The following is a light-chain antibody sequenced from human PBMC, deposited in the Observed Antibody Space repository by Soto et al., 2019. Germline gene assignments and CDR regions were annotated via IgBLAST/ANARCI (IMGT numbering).Light chain of an antibody. Sequence: DVVVTQSPDSLAVSLGERATINCRSSHSLFFGSNNKNFLSWYQQKPGHPPKLLITWSSTRESGVPDRFTGSGAGTNFSLNITNLQAEDVAVYYCLQYFSTPRTFGQGTKVEIK. J-gene: IGKJ1*01. CDR3: LQYFSTPRT. V-gene: IGKV4-1*01. CDR1: HSLFFGSNNKNF. CDR2: WSS.